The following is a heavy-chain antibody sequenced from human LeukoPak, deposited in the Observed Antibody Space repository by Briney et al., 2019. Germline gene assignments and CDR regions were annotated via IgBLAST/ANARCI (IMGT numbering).Heavy chain of an antibody. CDR3: AREVEGAKGSNWFDP. J-gene: IGHJ5*02. CDR2: IIPIFGTA. V-gene: IGHV1-69*06. Sequence: SVKVSCKASGGTFSSYAISWVRQAPGQGLEWMGGIIPIFGTANYAQKSQCRVTITADKSTSTAYMELSSLRSEDTAVYYCAREVEGAKGSNWFDPWGQGTLVTVSS. D-gene: IGHD5-24*01. CDR1: GGTFSSYA.